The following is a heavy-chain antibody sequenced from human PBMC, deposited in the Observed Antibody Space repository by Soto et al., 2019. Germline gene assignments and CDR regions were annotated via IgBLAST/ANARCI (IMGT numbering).Heavy chain of an antibody. V-gene: IGHV1-69*13. D-gene: IGHD4-17*01. CDR3: ARVTTLPYYYGMEV. CDR1: GGTFSSYA. CDR2: IIPIFGTA. Sequence: ASVKVSCKASGGTFSSYAISWVRQAPGQGLEWMGGIIPIFGTANYAQKFQGRVTITADESTSTAYMELSSLRSEDTAVYYCARVTTLPYYYGMEVWGQGTTVTVSS. J-gene: IGHJ6*02.